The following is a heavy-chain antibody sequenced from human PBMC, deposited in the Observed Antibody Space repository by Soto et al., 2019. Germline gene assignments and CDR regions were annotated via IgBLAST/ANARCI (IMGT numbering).Heavy chain of an antibody. J-gene: IGHJ6*02. V-gene: IGHV1-3*01. Sequence: ASVKVSCKASGYTFTSYAMHWVRQAPGQRLEWMGWINAGNGNTKYSQKFQGRVTITADESTSTAYMELSSLRSEDTAVYYCARGPYVLRVTQIYYYYGMDVWGQGTTVTVSS. CDR2: INAGNGNT. CDR3: ARGPYVLRVTQIYYYYGMDV. CDR1: GYTFTSYA. D-gene: IGHD4-17*01.